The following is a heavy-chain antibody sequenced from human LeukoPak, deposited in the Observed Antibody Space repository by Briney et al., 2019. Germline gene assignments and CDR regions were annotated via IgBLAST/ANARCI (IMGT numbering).Heavy chain of an antibody. V-gene: IGHV4-39*01. CDR1: GGSITGSGYY. CDR3: TRRGPDTIVVVSPFDY. J-gene: IGHJ4*02. Sequence: PSETLSLTCSVSGGSITGSGYYWGWIRQRPGKGLEWIGSIYHSGKTYYNPSLERRVLISVDTSKKQFSLKLTSVTAADTAVYYCTRRGPDTIVVVSPFDYWGQGTQVTVSS. CDR2: IYHSGKT. D-gene: IGHD3-22*01.